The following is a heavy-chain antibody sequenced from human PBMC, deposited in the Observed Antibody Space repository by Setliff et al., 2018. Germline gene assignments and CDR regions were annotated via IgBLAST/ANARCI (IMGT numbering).Heavy chain of an antibody. J-gene: IGHJ4*02. Sequence: ASVKVSCKASGYTFTSHYMHWVRQAPGQGLEWMGIINPSGGSTSYAQKFQGRVTMTRDTSTSTVYMELSSLRAEDTAVYYCVKDSSGYFFDYWGQGILVTVSS. CDR2: INPSGGST. CDR1: GYTFTSHY. D-gene: IGHD3-22*01. V-gene: IGHV1-46*01. CDR3: VKDSSGYFFDY.